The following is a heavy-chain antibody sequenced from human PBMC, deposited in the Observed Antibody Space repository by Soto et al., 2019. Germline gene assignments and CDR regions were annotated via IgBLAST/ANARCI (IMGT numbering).Heavy chain of an antibody. CDR2: INHSGST. V-gene: IGHV4-34*01. J-gene: IGHJ4*02. CDR1: GGSFSGYY. Sequence: QVQLQQWGAGLLKPSETLSLTCAVYGGSFSGYYWSWIRQPPGKGLEWIGEINHSGSTNYNPSLKSRVTISVDTSKNQFSLKLSSVTAADTAVYYCASVRLTTVTTKFGYFDYWGQGTLVTVSS. D-gene: IGHD4-17*01. CDR3: ASVRLTTVTTKFGYFDY.